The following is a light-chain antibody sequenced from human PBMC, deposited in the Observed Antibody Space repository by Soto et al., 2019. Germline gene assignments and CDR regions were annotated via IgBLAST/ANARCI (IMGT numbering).Light chain of an antibody. Sequence: QSALTQPASVSGSPGQSITISCTGTSSDVGRYNLVSWYQQHPGKAPKLMIYECSKRPPGVSNRFSGSKSDNTACLTISGLQAEDEADYYCCSYAGSSILVFGGGTKLTVL. CDR2: ECS. J-gene: IGLJ2*01. CDR1: SSDVGRYNL. CDR3: CSYAGSSILV. V-gene: IGLV2-23*01.